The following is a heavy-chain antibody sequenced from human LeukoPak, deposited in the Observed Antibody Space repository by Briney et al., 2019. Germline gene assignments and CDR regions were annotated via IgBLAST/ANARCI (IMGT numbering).Heavy chain of an antibody. Sequence: PGGSLRLSCAASGFTFSSYAMSWVRQAPGKGLEWASAISGSGGSTYYADSVKGRFTISRDNSKKTLYLQMTSLRAEDTAVYYCAKDLHYYGSGSSRFDYWGQGSLVTVSS. V-gene: IGHV3-23*01. J-gene: IGHJ4*02. CDR2: ISGSGGST. CDR1: GFTFSSYA. D-gene: IGHD3-10*01. CDR3: AKDLHYYGSGSSRFDY.